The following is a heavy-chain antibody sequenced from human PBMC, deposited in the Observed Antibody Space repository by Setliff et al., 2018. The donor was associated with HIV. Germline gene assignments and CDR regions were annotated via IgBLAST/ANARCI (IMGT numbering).Heavy chain of an antibody. CDR2: ISGDTRII. J-gene: IGHJ4*02. CDR1: GFTFSKNS. CDR3: ARDLNWGFDY. V-gene: IGHV3-48*01. D-gene: IGHD7-27*01. Sequence: GGSLRLSCAASGFTFSKNSMNWVRQAPGKGLEWVSYISGDTRIISYADSVKGRFTISRDNAKNSLYLQMNSLRVEDTALYYCARDLNWGFDYWGQGTLVTVSS.